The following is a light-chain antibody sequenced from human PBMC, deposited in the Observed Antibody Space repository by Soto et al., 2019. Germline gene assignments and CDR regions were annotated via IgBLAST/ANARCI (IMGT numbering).Light chain of an antibody. CDR1: QDISNY. CDR2: AAS. V-gene: IGKV1-39*01. Sequence: DIQMTRSPSSLSASVGDRVTITCQASQDISNYLNWYQQKPGKAPKLLIYAASSLQSGVPSRFSGSGSGTDFTLTISSLQPEDFATYYCQQSYRAVTFGQGTRLE. CDR3: QQSYRAVT. J-gene: IGKJ5*01.